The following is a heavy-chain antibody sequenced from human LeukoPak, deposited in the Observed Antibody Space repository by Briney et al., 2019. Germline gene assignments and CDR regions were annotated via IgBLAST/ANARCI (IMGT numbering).Heavy chain of an antibody. CDR2: INHSGVS. J-gene: IGHJ5*02. CDR1: GGSFTSDF. Sequence: SETLSLTCAVSGGSFTSDFWAWVRQPPGKELEWIGEINHSGVSDYNPSLKSRVTISIQKYKKQFSLQLNSVTAADTAVYYCARRPGQRNNRYAKGYFDPWGQGTLVTVAS. D-gene: IGHD1/OR15-1a*01. V-gene: IGHV4-34*01. CDR3: ARRPGQRNNRYAKGYFDP.